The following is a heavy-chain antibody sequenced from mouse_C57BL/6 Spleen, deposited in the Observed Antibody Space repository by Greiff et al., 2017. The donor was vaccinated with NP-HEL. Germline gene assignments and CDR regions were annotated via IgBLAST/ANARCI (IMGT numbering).Heavy chain of an antibody. V-gene: IGHV1-54*01. CDR3: ARNPSYSNYYFDY. Sequence: QVQLQQSGAELVRPGTSVKVSCKASGYAFTNYLIEWVKQRPGQGLEWIGVINPGSGGTNYNEKFKGKATLTADKSSRTAYMQLSSLTSEDSAVYFGARNPSYSNYYFDYWGQGTTLTVSS. CDR2: INPGSGGT. D-gene: IGHD2-5*01. CDR1: GYAFTNYL. J-gene: IGHJ2*01.